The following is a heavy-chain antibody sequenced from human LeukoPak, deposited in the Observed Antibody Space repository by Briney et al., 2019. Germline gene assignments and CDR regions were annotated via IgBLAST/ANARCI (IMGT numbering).Heavy chain of an antibody. V-gene: IGHV3-23*01. Sequence: GGSLRLSCAASGFTFSSYAMTWVRQAPGKGLEWVSYISGSGGSTYYADSVKGRFTVSRDNSKNTLYLQMSSLRAEDTAVYYCAKRPTFGGLIDFDYWGQGTLVTVSS. CDR3: AKRPTFGGLIDFDY. J-gene: IGHJ4*02. CDR2: ISGSGGST. D-gene: IGHD3-16*02. CDR1: GFTFSSYA.